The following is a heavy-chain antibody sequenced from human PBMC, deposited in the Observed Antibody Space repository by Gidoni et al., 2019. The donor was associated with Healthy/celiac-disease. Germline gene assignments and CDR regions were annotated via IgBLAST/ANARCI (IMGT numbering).Heavy chain of an antibody. CDR1: ALTLSRYS. V-gene: IGHV3-21*01. CDR3: ARGARGYYGSGSYLLY. D-gene: IGHD3-10*01. Sequence: EVQLHVPGGGLLRPGGSLRRSCAPSALTLSRYSMNWVRQCPGQGLEWVSSISSSRSYIYYADSVKGRVTISRDNAKNSLYLQMNCLRAEDTAVYYCARGARGYYGSGSYLLYWGQGTLVTVSA. CDR2: ISSSRSYI. J-gene: IGHJ4*02.